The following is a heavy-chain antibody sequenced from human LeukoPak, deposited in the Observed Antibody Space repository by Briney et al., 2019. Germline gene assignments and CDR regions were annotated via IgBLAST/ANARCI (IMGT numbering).Heavy chain of an antibody. CDR2: ISSGGSTI. CDR3: ARRAAAGRCFGY. Sequence: NPGGSLRLSCAVSGFTFSDYYMSWIRQAPGEGLEWVSYISSGGSTISHADSVKGRFTISRDNAENSLYLQMNSLRAEDTAVYYCARRAAAGRCFGYWGQGTLVTVSS. D-gene: IGHD6-13*01. CDR1: GFTFSDYY. V-gene: IGHV3-11*01. J-gene: IGHJ4*02.